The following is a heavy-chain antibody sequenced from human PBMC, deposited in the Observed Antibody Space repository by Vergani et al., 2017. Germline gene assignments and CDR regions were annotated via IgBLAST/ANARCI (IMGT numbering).Heavy chain of an antibody. Sequence: QLQLQESGPGLVKPSETLSLTCTVSGGSISSSSYYWGWIRQPPGKGLEWIGSIYYSGSTYCNPSLKSRVTISVDTSKNQFSLKLGSVTAADTAVYYCARRGTIAARPRFDYWGQGTLVTVSS. CDR2: IYYSGST. J-gene: IGHJ4*02. CDR1: GGSISSSSYY. CDR3: ARRGTIAARPRFDY. D-gene: IGHD6-6*01. V-gene: IGHV4-39*01.